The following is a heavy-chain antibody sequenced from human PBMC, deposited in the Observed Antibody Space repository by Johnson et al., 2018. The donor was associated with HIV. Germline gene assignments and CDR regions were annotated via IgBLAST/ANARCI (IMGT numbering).Heavy chain of an antibody. J-gene: IGHJ3*02. CDR1: GFTFDDYG. V-gene: IGHV3-20*04. D-gene: IGHD1-26*01. CDR2: INWNGGRT. Sequence: VQLVEYGGGVVQPGRSLRLSCAASGFTFDDYGMSWVRQAPGKGLEWVSGINWNGGRTGYTDSVNGRFTISRDNAKNSLYLHMNSLRAEDTAFYYCARALKWELGLPDWDAFDIWGQGTMVTVSS. CDR3: ARALKWELGLPDWDAFDI.